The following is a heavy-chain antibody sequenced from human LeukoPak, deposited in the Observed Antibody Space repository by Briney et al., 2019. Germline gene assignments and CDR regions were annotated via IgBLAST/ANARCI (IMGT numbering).Heavy chain of an antibody. V-gene: IGHV4-59*01. Sequence: SETLSLTCTVSGGSISSYYWTWIRQPPGKGLEWIGYIYYSGSTNYNPSLKSRVTISVDTSKNQFSLKLSSVTAADTAVYYCAVAGYYYSLDYWGQGTLVTVSS. CDR2: IYYSGST. D-gene: IGHD3-22*01. J-gene: IGHJ4*02. CDR1: GGSISSYY. CDR3: AVAGYYYSLDY.